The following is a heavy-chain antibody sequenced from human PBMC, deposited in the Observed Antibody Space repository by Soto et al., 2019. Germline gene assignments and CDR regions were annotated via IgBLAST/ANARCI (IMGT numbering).Heavy chain of an antibody. CDR2: IYYTGTT. J-gene: IGHJ4*02. CDR3: ARDLRLDS. V-gene: IGHV4-59*06. Sequence: PSETLSLTCTVSGGSISSYYWSWIRQPPGKGLEWIAYIYYTGTTYYNPSLKSRVTISIDRSNNQFSLMLSSVTAADTAVYYCARDLRLDSWGPGTLVTVSS. D-gene: IGHD2-21*02. CDR1: GGSISSYY.